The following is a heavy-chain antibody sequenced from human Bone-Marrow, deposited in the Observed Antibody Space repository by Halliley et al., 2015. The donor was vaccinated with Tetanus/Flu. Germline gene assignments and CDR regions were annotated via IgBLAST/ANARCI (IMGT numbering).Heavy chain of an antibody. V-gene: IGHV4-4*01. J-gene: IGHJ4*02. CDR3: AGHLVAPGTRGFES. CDR2: IHHGGAT. D-gene: IGHD2-2*01. Sequence: TLSLTCTISVGSITTSNWWSWVRQPPGKGLEWIGEIHHGGATNYNPSLESRVTISVDKPRNQFSLTLGSLTSADTAEYFWAGHLVAPGTRGFESWGQGTLMTVSS. CDR1: VGSITTSNW.